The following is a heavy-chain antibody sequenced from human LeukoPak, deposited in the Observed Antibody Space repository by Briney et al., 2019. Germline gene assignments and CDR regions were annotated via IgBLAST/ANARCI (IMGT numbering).Heavy chain of an antibody. J-gene: IGHJ6*03. V-gene: IGHV1-18*01. Sequence: ASVKVSCKASGYTFTSYDINWVRQATGQGLEWMGWISAYNGNTNYAQKLQGRVTMTTDTSTSTAYMELRSLRSDDTAVYYCAITPRRRYCSSTSCPSSSYYMDVWGKGTTVTVSS. CDR2: ISAYNGNT. CDR3: AITPRRRYCSSTSCPSSSYYMDV. CDR1: GYTFTSYD. D-gene: IGHD2-2*01.